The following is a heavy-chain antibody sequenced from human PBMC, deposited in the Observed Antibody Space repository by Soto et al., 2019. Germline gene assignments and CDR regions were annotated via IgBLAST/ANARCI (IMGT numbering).Heavy chain of an antibody. J-gene: IGHJ4*02. D-gene: IGHD3-3*01. CDR3: ARSVSSIEPANY. CDR1: GFAFNAYA. CDR2: ISGGGGAI. V-gene: IGHV3-23*01. Sequence: EVQLLESGGDLEQPGGSLTLSCAASGFAFNAYAMNWVRQAPGKGLAWVSAISGGGGAIYYADSVKGRFTISRDNSKNTLYLHISSLGAEDTANYYCARSVSSIEPANYWGQGTLVTVSS.